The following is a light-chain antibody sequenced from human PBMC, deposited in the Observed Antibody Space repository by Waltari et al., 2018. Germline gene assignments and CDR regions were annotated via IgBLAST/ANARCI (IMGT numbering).Light chain of an antibody. CDR3: QQCFRPPLT. V-gene: IGKV1-27*01. CDR1: HYISNN. J-gene: IGKJ4*01. CDR2: LTS. Sequence: DIQMTQSPSSLSASVGDTVTITCQASHYISNNLARYQQKPGKVPKLLISLTSTLQSGVPSRFSGSGSGTDFALTIRSRQPEDFAVYYCQQCFRPPLTFGGGTKVEI.